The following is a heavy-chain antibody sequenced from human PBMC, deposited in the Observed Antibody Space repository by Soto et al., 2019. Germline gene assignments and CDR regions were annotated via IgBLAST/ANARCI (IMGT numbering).Heavy chain of an antibody. CDR3: ARENAWTDEAFDI. J-gene: IGHJ3*02. Sequence: QVQLVESGGGVVQPGGSLRLSCAASGFTVSNYGMHWVRQAPGKGLEWVAVIWYDGNNKSYRDSVKCRFTISRDNSKNIVNLQMSRLRGEDTAVYYCARENAWTDEAFDIWGQGTMVTVSS. CDR2: IWYDGNNK. D-gene: IGHD5-12*01. CDR1: GFTVSNYG. V-gene: IGHV3-33*01.